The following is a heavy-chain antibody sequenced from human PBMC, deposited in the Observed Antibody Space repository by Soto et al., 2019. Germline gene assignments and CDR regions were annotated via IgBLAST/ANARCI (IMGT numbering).Heavy chain of an antibody. Sequence: QVQLVQSGAEVKKPGASVKVSCKASGYTFTSYGISWVRQAPGQGLEWMGWISAYNGNTNYAQKLQGRGTMTTDTSTSTAYMELGCLRSDDTAVYYCARVVGYGDYVSWFDPWCQGALVTVSS. CDR1: GYTFTSYG. V-gene: IGHV1-18*01. CDR3: ARVVGYGDYVSWFDP. CDR2: ISAYNGNT. J-gene: IGHJ5*02. D-gene: IGHD4-17*01.